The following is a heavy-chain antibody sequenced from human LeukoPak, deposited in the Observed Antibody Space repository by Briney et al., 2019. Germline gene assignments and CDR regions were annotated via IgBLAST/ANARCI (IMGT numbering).Heavy chain of an antibody. J-gene: IGHJ4*02. CDR1: GGSISGVDYD. D-gene: IGHD2-2*01. CDR2: IYYSGST. Sequence: SETLSLTCTVSGGSISGVDYDWRWLRQPLGRSVEGIGNIYYSGSTYYSPTLTSRVTTTVDTSKIHFSLTQSSVTAACTAVYYCAKTVPPDYWGQGTLVTVSS. V-gene: IGHV4-30-4*01. CDR3: AKTVPPDY.